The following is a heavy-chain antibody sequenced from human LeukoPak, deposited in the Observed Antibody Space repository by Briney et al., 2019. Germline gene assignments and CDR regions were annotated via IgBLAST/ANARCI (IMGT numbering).Heavy chain of an antibody. D-gene: IGHD6-13*01. V-gene: IGHV4-4*07. CDR2: IYTSGST. Sequence: PSETLSLTCTVSGGSISSYYWSWIRQPAGKGLEWIGRIYTSGSTNYNPSLRSRVTMSVDTSKNQFSLKLSSVTAADTAVYYCARDGSGYSSSWCFDYWGQGTLVTVSS. CDR3: ARDGSGYSSSWCFDY. J-gene: IGHJ4*02. CDR1: GGSISSYY.